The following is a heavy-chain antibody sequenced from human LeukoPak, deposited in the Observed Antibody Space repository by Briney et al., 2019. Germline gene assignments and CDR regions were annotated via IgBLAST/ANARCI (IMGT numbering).Heavy chain of an antibody. J-gene: IGHJ4*02. D-gene: IGHD3-10*01. CDR2: IYSGGST. CDR1: GFTFGSYS. CDR3: ARGYDSGSYYNLYYFDY. Sequence: GGSLRLSCAASGFTFGSYSMTWVRQAPGKGLEWVSVIYSGGSTYYADSVKGRFTISRDNSKNTLYLQMNSLRAEDTAVYYCARGYDSGSYYNLYYFDYWGQGILVTVSS. V-gene: IGHV3-66*01.